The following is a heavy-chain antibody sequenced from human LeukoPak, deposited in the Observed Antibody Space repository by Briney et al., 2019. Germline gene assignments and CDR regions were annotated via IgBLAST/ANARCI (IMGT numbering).Heavy chain of an antibody. Sequence: GASVKVSCKVSGYTFTSYGISWVRQAPGQGLEWMGWISAYNGNTNYAQKLQGRVTMTTDTSTSTAYMELRSLRSDDTAVYYCARDLARWQQLAVGFDYWGQGTLVTVSS. CDR3: ARDLARWQQLAVGFDY. CDR2: ISAYNGNT. D-gene: IGHD6-13*01. V-gene: IGHV1-18*01. J-gene: IGHJ4*02. CDR1: GYTFTSYG.